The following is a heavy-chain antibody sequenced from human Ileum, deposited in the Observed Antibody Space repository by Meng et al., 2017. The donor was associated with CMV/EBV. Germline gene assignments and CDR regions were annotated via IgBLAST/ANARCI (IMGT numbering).Heavy chain of an antibody. J-gene: IGHJ4*02. D-gene: IGHD1-26*01. CDR3: ARDGLSGRYFDY. CDR1: GYSFTSYG. Sequence: QVQLVQSGSELKEPGASVKVSCKTSGYSFTSYGINWVREAPGQGPEWMGWINTNAGNPTYARGFTGRFVFSLDTSLSTTYLQIISLKAEDTAVYYCARDGLSGRYFDYWGQGTLVTVSS. V-gene: IGHV7-4-1*02. CDR2: INTNAGNP.